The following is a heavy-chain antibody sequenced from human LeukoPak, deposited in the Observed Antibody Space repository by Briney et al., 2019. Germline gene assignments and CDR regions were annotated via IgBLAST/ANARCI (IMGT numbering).Heavy chain of an antibody. Sequence: GASVKVSCKASGGTFSSYAISWVRQAPGQGLEWMGRIIPILGIANYAQKFQGRVTITADKSTSTAYMELSSLRSEDTAVYYCAREGIGSYYYGMDVWGQGTTVTVSS. V-gene: IGHV1-69*04. CDR3: AREGIGSYYYGMDV. J-gene: IGHJ6*02. CDR2: IIPILGIA. D-gene: IGHD1-26*01. CDR1: GGTFSSYA.